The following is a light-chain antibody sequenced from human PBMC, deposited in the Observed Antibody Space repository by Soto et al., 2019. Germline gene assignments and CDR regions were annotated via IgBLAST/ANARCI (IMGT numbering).Light chain of an antibody. CDR2: DAS. J-gene: IGKJ5*01. V-gene: IGKV1-33*01. CDR1: QDISNH. Sequence: IQMTQSPSSLSSSVGDRVTITCQASQDISNHLNWYQQKPGKAPKLLIYDASNLETGVPSRFSGSGSGTDFTVTISSLQPEDFATYSCQQYYNLPITFGQGTRLEIK. CDR3: QQYYNLPIT.